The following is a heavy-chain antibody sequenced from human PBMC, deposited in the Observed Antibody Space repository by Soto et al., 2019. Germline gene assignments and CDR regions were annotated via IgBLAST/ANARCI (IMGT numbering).Heavy chain of an antibody. J-gene: IGHJ4*02. V-gene: IGHV3-30-3*01. CDR1: GFTFSSYA. D-gene: IGHD3-22*01. Sequence: QVQLVESGGGVVQPGRSLRLSCAASGFTFSSYAMHWVRQAPGKGLEWVAVISYDGSNKYYADSVKGRFTISRDNSKNTLYLQMNSLRAEDTAVYYCARCGRGITMIVVFITPFDYWGQGTLVTVSS. CDR3: ARCGRGITMIVVFITPFDY. CDR2: ISYDGSNK.